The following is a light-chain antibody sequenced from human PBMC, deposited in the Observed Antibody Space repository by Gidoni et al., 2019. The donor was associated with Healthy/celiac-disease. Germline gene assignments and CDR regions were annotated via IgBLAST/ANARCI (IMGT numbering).Light chain of an antibody. J-gene: IGLJ1*01. Sequence: NFMLTQPHSVSESPRKTVTISCTRSSGSIASNYVQWSQQRPGSAPTTVIYEDNQRPSGVPDRFSGSIDSSSNSASLTISGLKTEDEADYYCQSYDSSNYVFGTGTKVTVL. CDR3: QSYDSSNYV. CDR1: SGSIASNY. CDR2: EDN. V-gene: IGLV6-57*04.